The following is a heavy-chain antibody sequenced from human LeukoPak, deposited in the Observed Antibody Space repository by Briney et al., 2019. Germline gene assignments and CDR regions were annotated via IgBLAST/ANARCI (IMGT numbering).Heavy chain of an antibody. V-gene: IGHV4-30-4*08. Sequence: PSETLSLTCTVSGDSISSGDYYWSWIRQPPGKGLEWIAYIYYSGSTYYNPSLKSRVTMSVDASKNQFSLKLSSVTAADTAMYYCVRVTGDSGGYHYSDYWGQGTLVTVSS. CDR1: GDSISSGDYY. CDR2: IYYSGST. J-gene: IGHJ4*02. CDR3: VRVTGDSGGYHYSDY. D-gene: IGHD3-22*01.